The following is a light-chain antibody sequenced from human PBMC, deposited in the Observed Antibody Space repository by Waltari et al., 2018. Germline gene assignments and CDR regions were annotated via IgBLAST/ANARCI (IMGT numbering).Light chain of an antibody. Sequence: QSALTQPASVSGSPGQSISISCTGTSSDVGGYDYVSWYQQYPGKAPKLMIFDVSNRPSGGSDRFSGSKSGNTASLTISGLQAEDEAYYYCSSYSTSSTLVVFGGGTKVTVL. CDR3: SSYSTSSTLVV. J-gene: IGLJ2*01. V-gene: IGLV2-14*03. CDR2: DVS. CDR1: SSDVGGYDY.